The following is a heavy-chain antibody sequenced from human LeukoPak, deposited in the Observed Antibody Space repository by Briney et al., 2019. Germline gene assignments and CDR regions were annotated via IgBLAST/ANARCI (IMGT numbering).Heavy chain of an antibody. CDR2: INPSGGST. J-gene: IGHJ4*02. Sequence: ASVKVSCKASGYSFATKYMHWVRQAHGQGLERMGIINPSGGSTSYAQKFQGRVTMTRDTSTSTVYMELSSLRSEDTAVYYCARELVVAGGFDYWGQGTLVTVSS. D-gene: IGHD2-15*01. CDR1: GYSFATKY. V-gene: IGHV1-46*01. CDR3: ARELVVAGGFDY.